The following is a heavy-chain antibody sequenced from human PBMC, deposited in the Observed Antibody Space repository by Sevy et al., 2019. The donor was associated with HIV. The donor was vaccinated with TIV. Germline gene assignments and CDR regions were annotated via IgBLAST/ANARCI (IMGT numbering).Heavy chain of an antibody. Sequence: GGCLRLSCAASGFTFSSYSMNWVRQAPGKGLEWVSSISSSSSYIYYADSVKGRFTISRDNAKNSLYLQMNSLIAEDTAVYYCARVGPDIELGDYWGQGPLVTVSS. D-gene: IGHD2-15*01. CDR1: GFTFSSYS. CDR3: ARVGPDIELGDY. J-gene: IGHJ4*02. CDR2: ISSSSSYI. V-gene: IGHV3-21*01.